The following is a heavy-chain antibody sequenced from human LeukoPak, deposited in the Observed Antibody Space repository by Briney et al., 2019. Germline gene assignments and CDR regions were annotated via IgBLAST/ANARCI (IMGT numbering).Heavy chain of an antibody. CDR3: ARDLGQYYDTSDNWFDP. CDR1: GFTFSTYW. V-gene: IGHV3-7*01. Sequence: GGSLRLSCEVSGFTFSTYWMTWVRQAPGKGLEWVANIQEDGSDKYYVDSVKGRFTISRDNAKNTLNLQMNSLRAEDTAVYYCARDLGQYYDTSDNWFDPWGQGTLVTVSS. D-gene: IGHD3-22*01. J-gene: IGHJ5*02. CDR2: IQEDGSDK.